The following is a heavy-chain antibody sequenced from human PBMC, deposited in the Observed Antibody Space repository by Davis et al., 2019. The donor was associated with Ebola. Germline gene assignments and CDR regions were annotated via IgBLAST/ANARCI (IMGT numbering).Heavy chain of an antibody. Sequence: ESLKISCAASGFTFSSYWMSWIRQPPGKGLEWIGEINHSGSTNYNPSLKSRVTISVDTSKNQFSLKLSSVTAADTAVYYCARLRGYSGYALDYWGQGTLVTVAS. CDR3: ARLRGYSGYALDY. D-gene: IGHD5-12*01. V-gene: IGHV4-34*01. CDR1: GFTFSSYW. J-gene: IGHJ4*02. CDR2: INHSGST.